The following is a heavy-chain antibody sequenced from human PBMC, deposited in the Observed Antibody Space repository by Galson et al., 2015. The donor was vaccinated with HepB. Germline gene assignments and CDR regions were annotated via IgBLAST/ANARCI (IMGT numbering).Heavy chain of an antibody. J-gene: IGHJ4*02. CDR3: ARVGGYSYVLDY. CDR1: GFTVSSNY. Sequence: SLRLSCAASGFTVSSNYMSWVRQSPGKGLEWVSVIYSGGNTYYADSVKGRFTISRDNSKNTLYLQMNSLRAEDTAVYYCARVGGYSYVLDYWGQGTLVTVSS. V-gene: IGHV3-53*01. CDR2: IYSGGNT. D-gene: IGHD5-18*01.